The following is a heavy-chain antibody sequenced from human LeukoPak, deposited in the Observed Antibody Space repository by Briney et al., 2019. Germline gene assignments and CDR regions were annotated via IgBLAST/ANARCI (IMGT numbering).Heavy chain of an antibody. V-gene: IGHV4-59*01. CDR3: ARGVWLARDY. Sequence: PSETLSLTCTVSGGSISSYYWSWIRQPPGKGLEWIGYIYYSGSTNYNPSLKSRVTISVDTSKNQFSLRLSSVTAADTAVYFCARGVWLARDYWGQGTLVTVSS. CDR1: GGSISSYY. D-gene: IGHD6-19*01. J-gene: IGHJ4*02. CDR2: IYYSGST.